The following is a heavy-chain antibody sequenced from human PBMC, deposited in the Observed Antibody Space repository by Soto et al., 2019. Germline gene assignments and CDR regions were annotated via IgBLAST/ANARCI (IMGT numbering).Heavy chain of an antibody. Sequence: QTGGSLRLSCAASGFTFSSYGMHWVRQAPGKGLEWVAVISYDGSNKYYADSVKGRFTISRDNSKNTLYLQMNSLRAEDTAVYYCAKVRSGAALGGAWFDPWGQGTLVTVSS. CDR3: AKVRSGAALGGAWFDP. CDR2: ISYDGSNK. V-gene: IGHV3-30*18. J-gene: IGHJ5*02. D-gene: IGHD6-6*01. CDR1: GFTFSSYG.